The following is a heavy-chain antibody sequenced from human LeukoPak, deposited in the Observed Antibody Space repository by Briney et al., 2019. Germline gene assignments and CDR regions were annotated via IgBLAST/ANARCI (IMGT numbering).Heavy chain of an antibody. D-gene: IGHD3-10*01. Sequence: PGGSLRLSCTGSGFTFRNYAMTWVRQAPGKGLEWVSGISGSGYTPYYADSVKGRFTISRDNSKNTLYLEMNSLRAEDTAVYYCAKGAPIFLVLDYWGPGSLVTVSS. CDR2: ISGSGYTP. J-gene: IGHJ4*02. CDR1: GFTFRNYA. V-gene: IGHV3-23*01. CDR3: AKGAPIFLVLDY.